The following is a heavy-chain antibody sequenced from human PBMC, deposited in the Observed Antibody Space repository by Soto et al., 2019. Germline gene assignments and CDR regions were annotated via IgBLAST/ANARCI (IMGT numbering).Heavy chain of an antibody. Sequence: PLRLSCAASGFTFCSYSMHWVRQAPGKGLEWVAVISYDGSNKYYADSVKGRFTISRDNSKNTLYLHMNSLRAEDTAVYYCAREKDKGLWFGELFHYYYYYGMDVWGQGTTVTVSS. D-gene: IGHD3-10*01. CDR3: AREKDKGLWFGELFHYYYYYGMDV. CDR2: ISYDGSNK. V-gene: IGHV3-30-3*01. CDR1: GFTFCSYS. J-gene: IGHJ6*02.